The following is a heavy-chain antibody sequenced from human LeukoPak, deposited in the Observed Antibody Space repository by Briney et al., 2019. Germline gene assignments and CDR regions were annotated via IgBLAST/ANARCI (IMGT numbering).Heavy chain of an antibody. CDR1: GGSISSYY. V-gene: IGHV4-4*07. Sequence: PSETLSLTCTVSGGSISSYYWSWIRQPAGKGLEWIGRIYTSGSTNYNPSLKSRVTMSVDTSENQFSLKLSSVTAADTAVYYCAHTGYSSGWSASPYFDYWGQGTLVTVSS. J-gene: IGHJ4*02. D-gene: IGHD6-19*01. CDR2: IYTSGST. CDR3: AHTGYSSGWSASPYFDY.